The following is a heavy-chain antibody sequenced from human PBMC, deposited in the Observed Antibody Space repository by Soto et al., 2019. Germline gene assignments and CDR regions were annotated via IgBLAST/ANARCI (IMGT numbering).Heavy chain of an antibody. V-gene: IGHV5-10-1*01. J-gene: IGHJ4*02. CDR3: ARPYSSRWHIHY. CDR1: GYSFTSYS. D-gene: IGHD6-13*01. CDR2: IDPTDSYT. Sequence: GESLKISCKGSGYSFTSYSITWVRQMPGKGLEWMGRIDPTDSYTNYSPSFQGHVTISANKSINTAYLQWSSLKASDSAMYYCARPYSSRWHIHYWGQGNMVAVYS.